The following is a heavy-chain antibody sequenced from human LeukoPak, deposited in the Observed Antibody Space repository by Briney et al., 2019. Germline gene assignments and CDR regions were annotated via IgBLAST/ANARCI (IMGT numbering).Heavy chain of an antibody. V-gene: IGHV3-23*01. CDR1: GLTFRNYA. CDR3: AKARSGIAVVSAIDY. Sequence: PGGSLRLSCAASGLTFRNYAMSWVCQAPGKGLEWVSGISDSGGSTHYADSVKGRFTISRDNSKNTLYLQMNSLRAEDTAVYFCAKARSGIAVVSAIDYWGQGTLVSVSS. CDR2: ISDSGGST. J-gene: IGHJ4*02. D-gene: IGHD2-21*02.